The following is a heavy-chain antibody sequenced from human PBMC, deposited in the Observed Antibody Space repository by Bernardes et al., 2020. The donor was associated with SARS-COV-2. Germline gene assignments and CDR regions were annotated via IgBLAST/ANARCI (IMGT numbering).Heavy chain of an antibody. CDR3: ATGGDGRTAPGMDV. V-gene: IGHV3-74*01. J-gene: IGHJ6*02. Sequence: GGSLRLSCVTSGVTFTKYWMHWGRQAPGNGLEWVARTNPAGSTKDYADSVRGRFTISRDNARNTVYLQMSSLRDDDTAVYYCATGGDGRTAPGMDVWGQGTTVTVSS. CDR1: GVTFTKYW. CDR2: TNPAGSTK. D-gene: IGHD3-16*01.